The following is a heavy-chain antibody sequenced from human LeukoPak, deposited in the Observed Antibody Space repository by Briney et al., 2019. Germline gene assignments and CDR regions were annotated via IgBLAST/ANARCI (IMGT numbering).Heavy chain of an antibody. D-gene: IGHD6-13*01. CDR2: IYYSGST. CDR1: GYSISSGGYY. CDR3: ARDYSSSLGYYFGY. V-gene: IGHV4-30-2*01. Sequence: SETLSLTCTVSGYSISSGGYYWSWIRQPPGKGPEWIGYIYYSGSTYYNPSLKSRVTILIDTSKNQFSLKLRSVTAADTAIYYCARDYSSSLGYYFGYWGQGTLVTVSS. J-gene: IGHJ4*02.